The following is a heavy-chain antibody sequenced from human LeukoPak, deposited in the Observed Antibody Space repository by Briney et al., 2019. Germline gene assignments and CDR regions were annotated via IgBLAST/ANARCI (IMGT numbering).Heavy chain of an antibody. CDR2: INPNSGDT. D-gene: IGHD3-10*01. J-gene: IGHJ4*02. CDR1: GYTFTGYY. CDR3: ARDYGSGSYRPFDY. Sequence: ASVKVSCKASGYTFTGYYMRWVRQAPGQGPEWMGWINPNSGDTNYAQKFQGRVTMTRDTSISTAYMELSSLRSDDTAVYYCARDYGSGSYRPFDYWGQGTLVTVSS. V-gene: IGHV1-2*02.